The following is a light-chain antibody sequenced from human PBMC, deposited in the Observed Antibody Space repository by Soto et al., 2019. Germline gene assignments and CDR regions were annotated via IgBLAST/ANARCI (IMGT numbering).Light chain of an antibody. CDR3: GTWDSSLSAYV. V-gene: IGLV1-51*01. J-gene: IGLJ1*01. CDR1: RSNIGNNY. Sequence: QCVRTQPPSVSAAPGQKVTISCAVSRSNIGNNYVPWYQQLPETAPKLLIDDNNKRPSGIPDRFSGSKAGTSATLGITGLQTGDEADYYCGTWDSSLSAYVFGPGTKV. CDR2: DNN.